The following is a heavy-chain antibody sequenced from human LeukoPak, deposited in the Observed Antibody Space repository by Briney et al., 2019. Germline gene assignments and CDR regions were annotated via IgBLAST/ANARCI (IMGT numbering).Heavy chain of an antibody. CDR1: GFTFSSYS. J-gene: IGHJ4*02. CDR2: ISSSSYI. Sequence: GGSLRLSCAASGFTFSSYSMNWVRQAPGKGLEWVSSISSSSYIYYADSVKGRFTISRDNAKNSLYLQMNSLRAEDTAVYYCARGRDGYNFDYWGQGTLVTVSS. D-gene: IGHD5-24*01. CDR3: ARGRDGYNFDY. V-gene: IGHV3-21*01.